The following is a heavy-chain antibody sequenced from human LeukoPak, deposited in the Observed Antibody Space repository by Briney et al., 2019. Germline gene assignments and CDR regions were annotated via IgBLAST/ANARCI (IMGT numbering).Heavy chain of an antibody. CDR3: ARMILSYYYGSGSYGFDH. V-gene: IGHV3-66*01. J-gene: IGHJ4*02. CDR1: GFTFSSYA. Sequence: GGSLRLSCAASGFTFSSYAMSWVRQAPGKGLEWVSVIYSGGSTYYADSVKGRFTISRDNSKNTLYLQMNSLRAEDTAVYYCARMILSYYYGSGSYGFDHWGQGTLVTVSS. D-gene: IGHD3-10*01. CDR2: IYSGGST.